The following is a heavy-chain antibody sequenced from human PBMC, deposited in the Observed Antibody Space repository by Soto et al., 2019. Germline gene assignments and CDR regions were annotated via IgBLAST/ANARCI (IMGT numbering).Heavy chain of an antibody. J-gene: IGHJ1*01. CDR1: GFMFEDYA. Sequence: GGSLRLSCAVSGFMFEDYAMHWVPQALGKGLEWVSGINWNGVNKGYADSVQGRFTISRDNAKKSLYLQMDYLRPEDTAVYFCAKDVDRLGELWGYFQNWGQGTLVTVSS. V-gene: IGHV3-9*01. D-gene: IGHD3-16*01. CDR3: AKDVDRLGELWGYFQN. CDR2: INWNGVNK.